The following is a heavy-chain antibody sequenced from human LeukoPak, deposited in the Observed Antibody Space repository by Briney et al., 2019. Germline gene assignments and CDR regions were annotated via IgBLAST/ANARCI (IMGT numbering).Heavy chain of an antibody. D-gene: IGHD3-9*01. Sequence: KPGESLKISCKGSGYSFTSYWIGWVRQMPGKGLEWMGIIYPGDSDTRYSPSFQGQVTISADKSISTAYLQWSSLKASDTAMYYCARDILTGYYNWNYYYGMDVWGQGTTVTVSS. CDR3: ARDILTGYYNWNYYYGMDV. CDR1: GYSFTSYW. J-gene: IGHJ6*02. V-gene: IGHV5-51*01. CDR2: IYPGDSDT.